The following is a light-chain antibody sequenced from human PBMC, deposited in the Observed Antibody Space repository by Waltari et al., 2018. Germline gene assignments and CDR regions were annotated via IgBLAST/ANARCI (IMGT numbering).Light chain of an antibody. CDR2: RVS. J-gene: IGKJ2*01. Sequence: DVVMTQSPLSLPVTLGQPASISCRSSQSLVHSDGATHFTWFQQRPGQTPRRLIYRVSNRDSGVPDRFSGSVSGTDFTLKISRVEAEDVGVYYCMQGTHWPYTFGQGTKLEIK. CDR1: QSLVHSDGATH. V-gene: IGKV2-30*02. CDR3: MQGTHWPYT.